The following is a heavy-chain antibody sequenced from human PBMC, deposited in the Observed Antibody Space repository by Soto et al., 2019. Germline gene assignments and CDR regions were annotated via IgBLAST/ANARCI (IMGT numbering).Heavy chain of an antibody. D-gene: IGHD6-13*01. CDR2: IKQDGSEK. V-gene: IGHV3-7*01. Sequence: GGSLRFSCAASGFMFSRYWMTWVRQAPGKGLEWVANIKQDGSEKYYVDSVKGRFTISRDNAENSLYLQMSSLRVEDTAVYYCVRGTSSWYFYYYGMDAWGPGTTVTVSS. CDR1: GFMFSRYW. CDR3: VRGTSSWYFYYYGMDA. J-gene: IGHJ6*02.